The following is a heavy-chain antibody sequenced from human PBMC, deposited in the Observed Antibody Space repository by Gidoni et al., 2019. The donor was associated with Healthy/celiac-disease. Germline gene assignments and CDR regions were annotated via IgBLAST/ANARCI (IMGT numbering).Heavy chain of an antibody. CDR3: ARDGEEYSAYDAFDI. CDR1: GGTFSSYA. V-gene: IGHV1-69*17. CDR2: ISPIFGIA. D-gene: IGHD4-4*01. J-gene: IGHJ3*02. Sequence: QVQLVQSGAEVKKPGSSVTVSCKASGGTFSSYAISWVRQAHGQGLEWMVGISPIFGIANYAQKFQGRVTITADKSTSTAYMEMSSLRSEDTAVYYCARDGEEYSAYDAFDIWGQGTMVTVSS.